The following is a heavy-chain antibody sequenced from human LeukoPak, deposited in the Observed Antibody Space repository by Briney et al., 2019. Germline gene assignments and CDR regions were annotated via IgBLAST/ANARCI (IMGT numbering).Heavy chain of an antibody. J-gene: IGHJ4*02. CDR3: ARSDCSSTSCPLPY. CDR2: INPNSGGT. CDR1: GYTFTGYY. V-gene: IGHV1-2*02. Sequence: ASVKVSCKASGYTFTGYYMHWVRQAPGQGLEWMGWINPNSGGTNYAQKFQGRVTMTRDTSISTAYMELSRLRSDDTAVYYCARSDCSSTSCPLPYWGQGTLVTVSS. D-gene: IGHD2-2*01.